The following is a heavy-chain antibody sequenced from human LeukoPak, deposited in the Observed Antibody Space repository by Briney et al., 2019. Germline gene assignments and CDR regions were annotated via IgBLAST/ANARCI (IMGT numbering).Heavy chain of an antibody. V-gene: IGHV4-34*01. CDR1: GGSFSGYY. CDR3: ARGRRWLQLGWYFDY. J-gene: IGHJ4*02. CDR2: INHSGST. Sequence: SETLSLTCAVYGGSFSGYYWSWIRQPPGKGLEWIGEINHSGSTNYNPSLKSRVTISVDTSKNQFSLKLSSVTAADTAVYYCARGRRWLQLGWYFDYWGQGTLVTISS. D-gene: IGHD5-24*01.